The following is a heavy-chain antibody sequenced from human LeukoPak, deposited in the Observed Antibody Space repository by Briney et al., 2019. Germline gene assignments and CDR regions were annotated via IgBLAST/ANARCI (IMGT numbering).Heavy chain of an antibody. CDR1: GYTFTDYY. CDR2: INPNSGT. CDR3: ARNRWMDY. J-gene: IGHJ4*02. Sequence: ASVKVSCKASGYTFTDYYMHWVRQAPGQGLEWMGWINPNSGTNYEQKFQGRVTMTRDTSISTAYMELTRLTSDDTAVYYCARNRWMDYWGQGTLVTLSS. D-gene: IGHD1-1*01. V-gene: IGHV1-2*02.